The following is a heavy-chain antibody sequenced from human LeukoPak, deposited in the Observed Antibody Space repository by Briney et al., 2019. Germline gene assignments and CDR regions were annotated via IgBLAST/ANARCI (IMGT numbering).Heavy chain of an antibody. CDR3: AKGFHILTGYYCDY. J-gene: IGHJ4*02. D-gene: IGHD3-9*01. V-gene: IGHV3-30*02. CDR1: GFTFSSFA. Sequence: GGSLRLSCAASGFTFSSFAMHWARQAPGKGLEWVAFIRYDGSNRNYVDSVKGRFTISRDNSKNTLYLQMNSLRAEDTALYYCAKGFHILTGYYCDYWGQGTLVTVSS. CDR2: IRYDGSNR.